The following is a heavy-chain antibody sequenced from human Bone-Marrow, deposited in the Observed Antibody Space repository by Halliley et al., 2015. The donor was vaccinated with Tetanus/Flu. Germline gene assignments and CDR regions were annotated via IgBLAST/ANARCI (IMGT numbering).Heavy chain of an antibody. V-gene: IGHV3-49*04. Sequence: SLRLSCTTSGFNFDDFALSWVRQAPGKGLEWVGFIRGKAYGWTTEYAASVKGRFSISRDDSNGIAYLQMKSLKTEDTAVYYCLTGGVWGQGTLVSVSS. CDR3: LTGGV. CDR2: IRGKAYGWTT. CDR1: GFNFDDFA. D-gene: IGHD2-8*01. J-gene: IGHJ4*02.